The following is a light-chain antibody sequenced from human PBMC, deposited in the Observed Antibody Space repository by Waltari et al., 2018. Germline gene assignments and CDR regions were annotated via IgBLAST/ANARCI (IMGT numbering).Light chain of an antibody. CDR2: GAS. Sequence: EIVMTQSPATLSVSPGERATLSCRASQSISRHLAWYQQKPGQAPRLLIYGASTRATDVPARFGGSGSGTEFTLTISSLQSEDFAVYYCQQYNEWPPLTFGGGTKVEIK. V-gene: IGKV3-15*01. J-gene: IGKJ4*01. CDR3: QQYNEWPPLT. CDR1: QSISRH.